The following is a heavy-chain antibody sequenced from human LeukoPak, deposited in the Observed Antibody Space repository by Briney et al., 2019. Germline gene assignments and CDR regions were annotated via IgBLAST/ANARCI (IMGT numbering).Heavy chain of an antibody. D-gene: IGHD1-1*01. Sequence: GGSLRLSCAASGFTFSSYAMSWVRQAPGKGLEWVSTISGSGGSTYYADSVKGRFTVPRDNAKNTLYLQMTSLRVEDTAIYYCARDPYNGAYSEGYYYYYMDVWGKGTTVTVSS. CDR1: GFTFSSYA. CDR3: ARDPYNGAYSEGYYYYYMDV. CDR2: ISGSGGST. V-gene: IGHV3-23*01. J-gene: IGHJ6*03.